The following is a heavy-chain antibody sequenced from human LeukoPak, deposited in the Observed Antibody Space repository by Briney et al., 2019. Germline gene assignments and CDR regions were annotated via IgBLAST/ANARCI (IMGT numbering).Heavy chain of an antibody. CDR3: ARDPPYYDFWSLYYGMDV. J-gene: IGHJ6*02. Sequence: ASVKVSCKASGYTFTSYYMHWVRQAPGQGLEWMGWISAYNGNTNYAQKLQGRVTMTTDTSTSTAYMELRSLRSDDTAVYYCARDPPYYDFWSLYYGMDVWGQGTTVTVSS. D-gene: IGHD3-3*01. CDR2: ISAYNGNT. CDR1: GYTFTSYY. V-gene: IGHV1-18*04.